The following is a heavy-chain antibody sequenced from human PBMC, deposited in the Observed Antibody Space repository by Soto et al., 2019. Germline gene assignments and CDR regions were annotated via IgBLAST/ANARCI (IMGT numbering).Heavy chain of an antibody. CDR2: IWYDGSNK. Sequence: GGSLRLSCAASGFTFSNYGMHWVRQAPGKGLEWVAVIWYDGSNKYYADSVKGRFTISRDNSKNTLYLQMNSLRAEDTAVYYCARDKWYSSSWSLGLVYWGQGTLVTVSS. D-gene: IGHD6-13*01. CDR1: GFTFSNYG. CDR3: ARDKWYSSSWSLGLVY. J-gene: IGHJ4*02. V-gene: IGHV3-33*01.